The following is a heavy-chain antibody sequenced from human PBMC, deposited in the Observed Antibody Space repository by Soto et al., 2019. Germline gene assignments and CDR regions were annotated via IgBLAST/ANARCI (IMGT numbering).Heavy chain of an antibody. CDR1: GFTFSSYG. CDR2: ISYDGSNK. Sequence: QVQLVESGGGVVQHGRSLRLSCAASGFTFSSYGMHWVRQAPGKGLEWVAVISYDGSNKYYADSVKGRFTISRDNSKITLYLQMNSLGAEDTAVYYWAKGSRYAVYNWFDPWGQGTVVTVSS. D-gene: IGHD1-1*01. J-gene: IGHJ5*02. CDR3: AKGSRYAVYNWFDP. V-gene: IGHV3-30*18.